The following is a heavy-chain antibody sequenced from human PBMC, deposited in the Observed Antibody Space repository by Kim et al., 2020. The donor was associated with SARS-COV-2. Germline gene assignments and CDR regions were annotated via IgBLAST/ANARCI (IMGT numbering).Heavy chain of an antibody. CDR1: GFTVSSNY. CDR3: ARERGSSGYNN. D-gene: IGHD3-22*01. Sequence: GGSLRLSCAASGFTVSSNYMTWVRQAPGKGLEWVSLIYSDGSTYYSDSVKGRFTISTDNSKNTLYLQMNSLRAEDTAVYYCARERGSSGYNNWGQGTLVTVSS. J-gene: IGHJ4*02. CDR2: IYSDGST. V-gene: IGHV3-53*01.